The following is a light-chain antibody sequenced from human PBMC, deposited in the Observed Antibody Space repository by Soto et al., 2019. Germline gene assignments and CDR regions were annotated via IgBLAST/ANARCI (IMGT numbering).Light chain of an antibody. CDR2: KAS. J-gene: IGKJ1*01. CDR3: QQYRA. Sequence: DIQMTQSPSTLSASVGDRVTITCRASQSISSWLAWYQQKPGKAPKLLIYKASSLKSGVPSRFSGSGSGTEFTLTISSLQPDDFATYYCQQYRAFGQGTKVEIK. CDR1: QSISSW. V-gene: IGKV1-5*03.